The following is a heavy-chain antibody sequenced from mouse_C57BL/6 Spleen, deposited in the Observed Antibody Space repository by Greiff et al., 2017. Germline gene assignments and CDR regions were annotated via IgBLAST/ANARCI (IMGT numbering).Heavy chain of an antibody. CDR2: IYPGDGDT. J-gene: IGHJ1*03. Sequence: VQLQQSGASVKISCKASGYAFSSYWMNWVKQRPGKGLEWIGQIYPGDGDTNYNGKFKGKATLTADKSSSTAYMQLSSLTSEDSAVYFCDGGDVWGTGTTVTVSS. CDR1: GYAFSSYW. CDR3: DGGDV. V-gene: IGHV1-80*01.